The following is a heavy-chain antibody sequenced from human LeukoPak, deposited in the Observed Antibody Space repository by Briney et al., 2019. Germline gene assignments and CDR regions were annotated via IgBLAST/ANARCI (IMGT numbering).Heavy chain of an antibody. J-gene: IGHJ6*03. CDR3: ASRAHSSWYPDYYYYYMDV. Sequence: GGSLRLSCAASGFTFSSYWMSWVRQAPGKGLEWVANIKQDGSEKYYVDSVKGRFTISRDNAKNSLYLQMNSLRAEDTAVYYCASRAHSSWYPDYYYYYMDVWGKGTTVTVSS. D-gene: IGHD6-13*01. V-gene: IGHV3-7*01. CDR2: IKQDGSEK. CDR1: GFTFSSYW.